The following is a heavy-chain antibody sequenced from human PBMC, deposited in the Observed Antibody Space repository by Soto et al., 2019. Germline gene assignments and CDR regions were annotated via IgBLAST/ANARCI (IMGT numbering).Heavy chain of an antibody. J-gene: IGHJ4*02. CDR2: SGSGGRA. D-gene: IGHD1-1*01. CDR1: GFTFSSYA. CDR3: AKATGTTLY. V-gene: IGHV3-23*01. Sequence: EVQLLVSGGGLVQPGGSLRLSCEASGFTFSSYAMTWVRQAPGKGLEWDSASGSGGRAFYSDSVKGRFTISRDNSRNTLYLQLHSLRVDDTAVYFCAKATGTTLYWGQGTLVTVSS.